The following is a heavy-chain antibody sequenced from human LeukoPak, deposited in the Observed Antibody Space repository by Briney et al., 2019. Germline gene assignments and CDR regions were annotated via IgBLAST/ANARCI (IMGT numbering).Heavy chain of an antibody. V-gene: IGHV3-30*18. D-gene: IGHD1-26*01. CDR3: AKGMGRNYYYTMDV. Sequence: GGSLRLSCAASGFTFSSYGMHWVRQAPGKGLEWVAVVSYDGSHEYSADSVKGRFTISRDNSKNTLYLQMNSLRSADTAMYYCAKGMGRNYYYTMDVWGQGTTVTVSS. CDR2: VSYDGSHE. J-gene: IGHJ6*02. CDR1: GFTFSSYG.